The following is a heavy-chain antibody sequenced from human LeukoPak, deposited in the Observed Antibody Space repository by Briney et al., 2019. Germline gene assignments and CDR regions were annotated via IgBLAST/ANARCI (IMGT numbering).Heavy chain of an antibody. D-gene: IGHD2-15*01. Sequence: GGPLRLSCEISGYMLSKAYLNWVPQAPGKGLEWVGRIKSNRDGGATHYAAPVKDRFTISREDSKNTVYLHMHNLQTEDTAVYYCATDRKWCTNSGGQGTLVTVSA. CDR2: IKSNRDGGAT. CDR1: GYMLSKAY. J-gene: IGHJ4*02. CDR3: ATDRKWCTNS. V-gene: IGHV3-15*01.